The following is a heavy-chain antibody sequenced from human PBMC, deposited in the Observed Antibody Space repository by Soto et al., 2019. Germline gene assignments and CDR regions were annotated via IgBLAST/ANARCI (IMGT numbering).Heavy chain of an antibody. V-gene: IGHV3-30-3*01. Sequence: WGSLRLSCAASGFTFGSYAMHWVRQAPGKGLEWVAVISYDGSNKYYADSVKGRFTISRDNSKNTLYLQMNSLRAEDTAVYYCARDKDSSGYFGYWGQGTLVTVSS. CDR3: ARDKDSSGYFGY. J-gene: IGHJ4*02. CDR1: GFTFGSYA. D-gene: IGHD3-22*01. CDR2: ISYDGSNK.